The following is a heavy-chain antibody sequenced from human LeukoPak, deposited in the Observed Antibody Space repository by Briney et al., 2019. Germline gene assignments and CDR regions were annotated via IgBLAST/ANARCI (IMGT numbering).Heavy chain of an antibody. CDR3: ARHDRSMRFFDY. CDR2: ISDNGDTT. J-gene: IGHJ4*02. CDR1: GFSFRSYV. V-gene: IGHV3-23*01. D-gene: IGHD1-1*01. Sequence: GGSLRVSCAASGFSFRSYVMSRVRQAPGKGLEWVSAISDNGDTTYYADSVEGRFTISRDNSKNTVFLQMNSLRAEDTAVYYCARHDRSMRFFDYWGQGTLITVSS.